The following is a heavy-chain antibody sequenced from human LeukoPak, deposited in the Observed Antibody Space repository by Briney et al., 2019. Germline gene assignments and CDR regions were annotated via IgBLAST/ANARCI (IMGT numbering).Heavy chain of an antibody. CDR2: IYYTGST. V-gene: IGHV4-59*08. CDR1: GGSISSYY. Sequence: SETLSLTCTVSGGSISSYYWSWIRQPPGKGLEWIGYIYYTGSTKYNASLKSRVTISVDTSKNQFSLKLSSVTAADTAVYYCARLRPSIGAAGTFDYWGQGTLVTVS. CDR3: ARLRPSIGAAGTFDY. J-gene: IGHJ4*02. D-gene: IGHD6-13*01.